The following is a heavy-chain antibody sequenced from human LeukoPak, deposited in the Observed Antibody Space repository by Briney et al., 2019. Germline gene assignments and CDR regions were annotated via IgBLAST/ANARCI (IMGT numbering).Heavy chain of an antibody. V-gene: IGHV1-69*05. J-gene: IGHJ4*02. CDR2: IIPIFGTA. CDR3: ARDRGDGYKPNFDY. D-gene: IGHD5-24*01. CDR1: GGTFSSYA. Sequence: ASVKVSCKASGGTFSSYAISWVRQAPRQGREWMGGIIPIFGTANYAQKFQGRVTITTDESTSTAYMELSSLRSEDTAVYYCARDRGDGYKPNFDYWGQGTLVTVSS.